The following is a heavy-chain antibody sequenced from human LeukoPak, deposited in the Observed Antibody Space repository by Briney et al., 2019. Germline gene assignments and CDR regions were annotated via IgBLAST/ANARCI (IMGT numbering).Heavy chain of an antibody. D-gene: IGHD3-3*01. CDR2: ISAYNGNT. Sequence: ASVKVSCKASGYTFTSYGISWVRQAPGQGLEWMGWISAYNGNTNYAQKLQGRVTMTTDTSTSTAYMELRSLRSDDTAVYYCARDPPRITVFGVVPLHRMDVWDQGTTVTVSS. J-gene: IGHJ6*02. CDR1: GYTFTSYG. V-gene: IGHV1-18*01. CDR3: ARDPPRITVFGVVPLHRMDV.